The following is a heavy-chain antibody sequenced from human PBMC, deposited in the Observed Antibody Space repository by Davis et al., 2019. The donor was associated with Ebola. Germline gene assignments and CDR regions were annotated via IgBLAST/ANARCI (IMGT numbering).Heavy chain of an antibody. Sequence: GGSLRLSCAASGFTFTSYAMHWVRQAPGQRLEWMGWINAGNGNTKYSQKFQGRVTITRDTSASTAYMELSSLRSEDTAVYYCARAKGLATRNWYFDLWGRGTLVTVSS. CDR2: INAGNGNT. CDR3: ARAKGLATRNWYFDL. D-gene: IGHD5-12*01. J-gene: IGHJ2*01. CDR1: GFTFTSYA. V-gene: IGHV1-3*01.